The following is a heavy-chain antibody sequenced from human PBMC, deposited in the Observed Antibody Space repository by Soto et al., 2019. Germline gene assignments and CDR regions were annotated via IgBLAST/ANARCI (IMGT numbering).Heavy chain of an antibody. CDR1: GFTFDDYA. V-gene: IGHV3-9*01. D-gene: IGHD3-22*01. CDR3: AKDFYDSSGYSFDY. Sequence: EVQLVESGGGLVQPGRSLRLSCAASGFTFDDYAMHWVRQAPGKGLEWVSGISWNSGSIGYADSVKGRFTISRDNAKNSLYLQMNSLRAEDTALYYCAKDFYDSSGYSFDYWGQGTLVTVSS. J-gene: IGHJ4*02. CDR2: ISWNSGSI.